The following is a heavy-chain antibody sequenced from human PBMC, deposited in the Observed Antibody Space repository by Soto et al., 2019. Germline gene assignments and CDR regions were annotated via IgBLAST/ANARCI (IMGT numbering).Heavy chain of an antibody. V-gene: IGHV4-39*01. CDR3: ARRGGYSGYDVQLGFDY. CDR1: GGSISSSSYY. Sequence: SETLSLTCTVSGGSISSSSYYWGWIRQPPGKGLEWIGSIYYSGTTYYSPSLKSRVTISVDTSKNQFSLKLSSVTAADTAVYYCARRGGYSGYDVQLGFDYWGQGTLVTVSS. J-gene: IGHJ4*02. D-gene: IGHD5-12*01. CDR2: IYYSGTT.